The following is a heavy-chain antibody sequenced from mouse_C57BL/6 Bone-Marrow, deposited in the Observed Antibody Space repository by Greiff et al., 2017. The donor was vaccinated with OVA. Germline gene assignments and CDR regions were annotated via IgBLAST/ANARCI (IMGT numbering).Heavy chain of an antibody. CDR1: GYTFTSYW. CDR3: ARLWYGSYWYFDV. CDR2: IDPNSGGT. Sequence: QVQLQQPGAELVKPGASVKLSCKASGYTFTSYWMHWVKQRPGRGLEWIGRIDPNSGGTKYNEKFKGKATLTVDKPSSTAYMQLRSLTSEDSAVYYCARLWYGSYWYFDVWGTGTTVTVSS. D-gene: IGHD1-1*01. V-gene: IGHV1-72*01. J-gene: IGHJ1*03.